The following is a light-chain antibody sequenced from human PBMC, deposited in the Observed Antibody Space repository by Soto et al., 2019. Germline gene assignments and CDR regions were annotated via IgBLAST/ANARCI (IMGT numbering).Light chain of an antibody. CDR1: QSVSSSY. J-gene: IGKJ5*01. Sequence: EIVLTQSPGTLSLSPGERATLSCRASQSVSSSYLAWYQQKPGQAPRLLIYDASSRATGIPDRISGSGSGTDFALTISRLEPEDFAVYYCQQYGSSPITFGQGTRLEIK. CDR2: DAS. V-gene: IGKV3-20*01. CDR3: QQYGSSPIT.